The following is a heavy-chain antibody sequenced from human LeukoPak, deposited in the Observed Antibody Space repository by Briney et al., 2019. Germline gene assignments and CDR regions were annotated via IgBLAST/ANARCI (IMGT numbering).Heavy chain of an antibody. J-gene: IGHJ4*02. CDR3: ARANGKSKGY. CDR1: GFTFSSYW. V-gene: IGHV3-7*01. Sequence: GGSLRVSCAASGFTFSSYWMAWVRQAPGEGLEWVANIKQDGSEEYYVDSVRGRFTISRDNAKSSLYLQMDSLRAEDTAVYYCARANGKSKGYWGQGTLVTVSS. D-gene: IGHD2-8*01. CDR2: IKQDGSEE.